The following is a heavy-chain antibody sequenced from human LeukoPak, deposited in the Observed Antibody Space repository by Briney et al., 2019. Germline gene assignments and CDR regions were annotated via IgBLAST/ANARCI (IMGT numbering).Heavy chain of an antibody. Sequence: ASVKVSCKASGYTFTGHYMHWVRQAPGQGLEWMGWTNPNSGGTNYAQKFQGRVTMTRDTSISTAYMELSRLRSDDTAVYYCARVQLQQLVTRGGSNWFDPWGQGTLVTVSS. CDR1: GYTFTGHY. CDR3: ARVQLQQLVTRGGSNWFDP. CDR2: TNPNSGGT. J-gene: IGHJ5*02. V-gene: IGHV1-2*02. D-gene: IGHD6-13*01.